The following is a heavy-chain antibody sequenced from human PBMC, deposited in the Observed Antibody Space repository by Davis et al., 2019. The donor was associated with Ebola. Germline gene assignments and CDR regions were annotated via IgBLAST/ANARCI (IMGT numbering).Heavy chain of an antibody. Sequence: AASVKVSCKASGYFFTSYAMHWVRQVLGQGLEWMGWINNNTGNPTYAQGFTGRFVFSLDTSVSTAYLQISSLKAEDTAVYYCAGGGPLAYWGQGTLVTVSS. CDR1: GYFFTSYA. D-gene: IGHD3-16*01. V-gene: IGHV7-4-1*02. CDR2: INNNTGNP. J-gene: IGHJ4*02. CDR3: AGGGPLAY.